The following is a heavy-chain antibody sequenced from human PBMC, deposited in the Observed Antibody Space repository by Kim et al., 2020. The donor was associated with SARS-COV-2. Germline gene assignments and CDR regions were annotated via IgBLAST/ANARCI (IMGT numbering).Heavy chain of an antibody. Sequence: GGSLRLSCAASGFTFSSYAMHWVRQAPGKGLEWVAVISYDGSNKYYADSVKGRFTISRDNSKNTLYLQMNSLRAEDTAVYYCARDGGYDSSGYYYYLFDYWGQGTLVTVSS. V-gene: IGHV3-30*04. D-gene: IGHD3-22*01. CDR1: GFTFSSYA. J-gene: IGHJ4*02. CDR3: ARDGGYDSSGYYYYLFDY. CDR2: ISYDGSNK.